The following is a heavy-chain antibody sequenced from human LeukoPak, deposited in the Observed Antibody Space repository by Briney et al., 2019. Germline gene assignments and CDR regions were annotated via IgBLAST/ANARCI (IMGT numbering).Heavy chain of an antibody. CDR3: ARDFYDILTGSWDWFDP. CDR2: IYTSGST. D-gene: IGHD3-9*01. J-gene: IGHJ5*02. CDR1: GGSIRSYY. Sequence: SETLSLTCTVSGGSIRSYYWSWIRQPAGKGLEWIGRIYTSGSTNYNPSLKSRVTMSVDTSKNQFSLKLSSVTAADTAVYYCARDFYDILTGSWDWFDPWGQGTLVTVSS. V-gene: IGHV4-4*07.